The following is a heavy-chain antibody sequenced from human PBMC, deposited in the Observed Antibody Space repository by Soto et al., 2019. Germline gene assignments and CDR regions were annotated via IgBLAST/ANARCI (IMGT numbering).Heavy chain of an antibody. CDR1: GGSISSYY. D-gene: IGHD3-10*01. CDR3: ATRPPGATFFGVFDY. V-gene: IGHV4-59*01. CDR2: MYHSGTT. J-gene: IGHJ4*02. Sequence: SETLSLTCTVSGGSISSYYWSWIRQPPGKGLEWIGYMYHSGTTNYNPSLESRVTMSLDTSKNQFSLKLNSVTAADMALYYCATRPPGATFFGVFDYWSQGTLVTVSS.